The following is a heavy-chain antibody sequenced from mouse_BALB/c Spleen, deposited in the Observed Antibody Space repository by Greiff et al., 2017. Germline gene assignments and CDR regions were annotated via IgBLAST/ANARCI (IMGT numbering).Heavy chain of an antibody. Sequence: VKLVESGPGLVAPSQSLSITCTVSGFSLTSYGVHWVRQPPGKGLEWLGVIWAGGSTNYNSALMSRLSISKDNSKSQVFLKMNSLQTDDTAMYYCARDGDYGNYVYAMDYWGQGTSVTVSS. J-gene: IGHJ4*01. CDR3: ARDGDYGNYVYAMDY. V-gene: IGHV2-9*02. CDR2: IWAGGST. D-gene: IGHD2-1*01. CDR1: GFSLTSYG.